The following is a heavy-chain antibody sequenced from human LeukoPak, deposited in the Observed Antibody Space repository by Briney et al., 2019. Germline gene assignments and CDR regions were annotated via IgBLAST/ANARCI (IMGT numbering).Heavy chain of an antibody. V-gene: IGHV3-23*01. CDR3: VRGGNVAAAHFDY. J-gene: IGHJ4*02. D-gene: IGHD6-25*01. CDR1: GFTFSTYA. Sequence: GGSLRLSCSASGFTFSTYAISWVRQAPGKGLEWVSAISGSGGSTYYADSVKGRFTISRDNSKNTLYLQMNSLRVEDTAVYYCVRGGNVAAAHFDYWGQGTLVTVSS. CDR2: ISGSGGST.